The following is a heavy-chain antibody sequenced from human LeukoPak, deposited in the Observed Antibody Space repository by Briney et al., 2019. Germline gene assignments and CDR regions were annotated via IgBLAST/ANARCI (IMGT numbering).Heavy chain of an antibody. CDR1: GLTFNNYW. D-gene: IGHD3-22*01. J-gene: IGHJ4*02. CDR2: MKQDGSEK. Sequence: GGSLRLSCAASGLTFNNYWMTWVRQAPGKGLEWVATMKQDGSEKYYVDSVRGRFTISSDNAKISLYLQMNSLRAEDTALYYCAKDIKGYYHDSSGKGYFDYWGQGTLVTVSS. V-gene: IGHV3-7*03. CDR3: AKDIKGYYHDSSGKGYFDY.